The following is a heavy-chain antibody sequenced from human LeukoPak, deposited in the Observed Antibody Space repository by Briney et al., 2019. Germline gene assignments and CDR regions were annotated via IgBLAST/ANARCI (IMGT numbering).Heavy chain of an antibody. D-gene: IGHD6-13*01. CDR2: IYYSGST. Sequence: PSETLSLTCTVSGGSISSYYWSWILQPPGKGLEWIGYIYYSGSTNYNPSLKSRVTISVDTSKNQFSLKLSSVTAADTAVYYCAREAAYYGMDVWGKGTTVTVSS. CDR1: GGSISSYY. V-gene: IGHV4-59*01. J-gene: IGHJ6*04. CDR3: AREAAYYGMDV.